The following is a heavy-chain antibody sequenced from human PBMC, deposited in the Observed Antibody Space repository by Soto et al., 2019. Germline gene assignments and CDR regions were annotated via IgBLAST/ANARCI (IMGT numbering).Heavy chain of an antibody. CDR3: VTGYNSDY. Sequence: GSLRLSCAASGISTSSYWMGWVRQAPGRGLEWVASIKKDGSEKYYMDSLKGRFTISRDNALNSLYLQMNSLRAEDTAVYFCVTGYNSDYWGQGTLVTVSS. V-gene: IGHV3-7*03. J-gene: IGHJ4*02. D-gene: IGHD5-18*01. CDR1: GISTSSYW. CDR2: IKKDGSEK.